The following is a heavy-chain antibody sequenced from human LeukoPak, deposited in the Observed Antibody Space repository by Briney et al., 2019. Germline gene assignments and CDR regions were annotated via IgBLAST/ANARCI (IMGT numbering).Heavy chain of an antibody. D-gene: IGHD3-16*01. CDR1: GFTFHDHG. Sequence: PGGSLRLSCAASGFTFHDHGMSWVRQVPGKGLEWVSALNWNGDNTGYADSAKGRFTISRDNAKKSLYLQMNSLTAEDTAVYYCASALSDWGQGTLVTVS. CDR3: ASALSD. V-gene: IGHV3-20*04. CDR2: LNWNGDNT. J-gene: IGHJ4*02.